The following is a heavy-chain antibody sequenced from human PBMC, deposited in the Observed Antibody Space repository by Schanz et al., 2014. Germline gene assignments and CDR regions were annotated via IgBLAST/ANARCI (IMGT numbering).Heavy chain of an antibody. D-gene: IGHD1-26*01. V-gene: IGHV1-18*01. CDR3: ARLPWADRDKVGATGALDY. CDR2: ISAYNGNT. Sequence: QVQLVQSGAEVKKPGSSVKVSCKASGGTFRSYTVSWVRQAPGQGLEWMGWISAYNGNTNYAQKLQGRVTMTTDTSTSTAYMELRSLRSDDTAVYYCARLPWADRDKVGATGALDYWGQGTLVTVSS. J-gene: IGHJ4*02. CDR1: GGTFRSYT.